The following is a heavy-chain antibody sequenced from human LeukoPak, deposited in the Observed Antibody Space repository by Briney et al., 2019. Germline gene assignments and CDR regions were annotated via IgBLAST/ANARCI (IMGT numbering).Heavy chain of an antibody. CDR3: ARPLGNSCDSSGYS. J-gene: IGHJ3*01. Sequence: ASVKVSCKVSGYTFTSFQINRVRQASGQGLEWMGWMNPNSGNRGYAQKFQGRVTMTRNTSINTAYMELSSLRSEDTAVYYCARPLGNSCDSSGYSWGQGTMVTVPS. V-gene: IGHV1-8*01. CDR2: MNPNSGNR. D-gene: IGHD3-22*01. CDR1: GYTFTSFQ.